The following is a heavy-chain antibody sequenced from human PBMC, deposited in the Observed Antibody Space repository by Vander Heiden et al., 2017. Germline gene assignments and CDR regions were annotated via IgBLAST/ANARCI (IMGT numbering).Heavy chain of an antibody. CDR1: GGSISSSSYY. V-gene: IGHV4-39*01. CDR3: ARLRITICGVVTYFDY. J-gene: IGHJ4*02. CDR2: IYYSGST. Sequence: QLQLQESGPGLVKPSETLSLTCTVSGGSISSSSYYWGWIRQPPGKGLEWIGSIYYSGSTYYNPSLKSRVTISVDTSKNQFALKLSSVTAADTAVYYCARLRITICGVVTYFDYWGQGTLVTVSS. D-gene: IGHD3-3*01.